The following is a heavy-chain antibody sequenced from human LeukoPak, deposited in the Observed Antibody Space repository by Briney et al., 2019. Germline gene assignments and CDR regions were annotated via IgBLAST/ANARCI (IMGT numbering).Heavy chain of an antibody. CDR2: MSNSGENT. J-gene: IGHJ4*02. D-gene: IGHD4-17*01. Sequence: GGSLRLSCAASGFTFSSYSMQWVRQTPGKGLEGVGIMSNSGENTFYGDAVKGRFTISRDNSQNTLYLQMNSLRPEETAVYYCAKGGASVTRYVDYWGQGTLVTVSS. CDR1: GFTFSSYS. CDR3: AKGGASVTRYVDY. V-gene: IGHV3-30*18.